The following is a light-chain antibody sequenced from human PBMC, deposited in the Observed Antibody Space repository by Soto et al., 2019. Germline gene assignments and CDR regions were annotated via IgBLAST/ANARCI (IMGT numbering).Light chain of an antibody. V-gene: IGKV3-15*01. J-gene: IGKJ1*01. CDR2: GAS. Sequence: EIVMTQSPSTLSVSPGERATLSCRASQSVRSNLAWYQQKPGQAPRLLIYGASTRATGIPARFSGSGSGTDCTRTISSLPSGGLAVYDCQPYNNWPTWTFGQGTKVEIK. CDR1: QSVRSN. CDR3: QPYNNWPTWT.